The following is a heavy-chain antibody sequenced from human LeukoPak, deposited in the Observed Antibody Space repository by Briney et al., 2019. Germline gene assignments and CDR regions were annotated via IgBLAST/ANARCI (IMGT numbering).Heavy chain of an antibody. J-gene: IGHJ4*02. CDR1: GYTFTSYA. V-gene: IGHV7-4-1*02. CDR3: ARDPYPNYYDSSGCLFDY. D-gene: IGHD3-22*01. CDR2: INTNTGNP. Sequence: ASVNVSCKASGYTFTSYAMNWVRQAPGQGLEWMGWINTNTGNPTYAQGFTGRFVFSLDTSVSTACLQISSLKAEDTAVYYCARDPYPNYYDSSGCLFDYWGQGTLVTVSS.